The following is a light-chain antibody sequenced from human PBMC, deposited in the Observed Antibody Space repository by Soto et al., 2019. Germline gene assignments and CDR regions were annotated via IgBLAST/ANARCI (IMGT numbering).Light chain of an antibody. CDR2: GAS. J-gene: IGKJ5*01. Sequence: DIVLTQSPGPLSLSPGERATLSCRASQSVTNNYLAWYQQKPGQAPRLLIYGASTRPTGIPARFSGSGSGTEFTLTISSLQSEDFAVYYCQEYNNWPLLTFGQGTRLEI. CDR3: QEYNNWPLLT. V-gene: IGKV3D-15*01. CDR1: QSVTNN.